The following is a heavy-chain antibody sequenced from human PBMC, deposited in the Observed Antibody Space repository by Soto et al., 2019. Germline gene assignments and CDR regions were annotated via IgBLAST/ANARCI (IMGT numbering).Heavy chain of an antibody. V-gene: IGHV3-48*03. Sequence: PGGSLRLSCAASGFSFSEYEMNWVRQAPGRGLEWVSYISSSGSTTYYADSVKGRFTISRDSAKNSLYLQMHSLRAEDTAVYYCAVTMIMVAGLDYWGQGTLVTVS. CDR1: GFSFSEYE. CDR2: ISSSGSTT. CDR3: AVTMIMVAGLDY. J-gene: IGHJ4*02. D-gene: IGHD3-22*01.